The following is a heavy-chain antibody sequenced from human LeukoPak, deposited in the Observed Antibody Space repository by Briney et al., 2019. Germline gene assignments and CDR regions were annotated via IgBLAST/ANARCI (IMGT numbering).Heavy chain of an antibody. CDR2: IYYSGST. CDR3: ARVQGPYYGSGSYDY. CDR1: GVSISSYY. V-gene: IGHV4-59*01. D-gene: IGHD3-10*01. Sequence: SETLSLTCTVSGVSISSYYWSWIRQPPGKGLEWIGYIYYSGSTNYNPSLKSRVTISVDTSKNQFSLKLSSVTAADTAVYYCARVQGPYYGSGSYDYWGQGTLVTVSS. J-gene: IGHJ4*02.